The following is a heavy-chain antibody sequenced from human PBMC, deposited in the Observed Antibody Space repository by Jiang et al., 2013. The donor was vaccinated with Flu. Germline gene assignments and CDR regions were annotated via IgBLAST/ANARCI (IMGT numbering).Heavy chain of an antibody. Sequence: LLKPSETLSLTCTVSGSSINSYYWSWIRQPPGKELEWIGYIYSTGSTDYNPSLKSRVTFSLDTSKNHFSLRLTSVTSADTAVYFCARGEYGDYFDSWG. CDR3: ARGEYGDYFDS. J-gene: IGHJ4*01. CDR1: GSSINSYY. V-gene: IGHV4-59*13. D-gene: IGHD4-17*01. CDR2: IYSTGST.